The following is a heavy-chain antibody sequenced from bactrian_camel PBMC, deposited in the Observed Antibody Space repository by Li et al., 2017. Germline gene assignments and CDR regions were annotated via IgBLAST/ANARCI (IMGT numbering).Heavy chain of an antibody. J-gene: IGHJ4*01. CDR3: AFQPSGWWYFPY. V-gene: IGHV3S40*01. Sequence: DVQLVESGGGSVQQGGSLNVSCLASGFTSGLTLETKCMGSFRQAPGKEREAVAMIYTGGTPTYYAESVEGRFTISRDDAKNAVYLQMNSLRTEDTAMYYCAFQPSGWWYFPYWGQGTQVTVS. CDR1: GFTSGLTLETKC. D-gene: IGHD2*01. CDR2: IYTGGTPT.